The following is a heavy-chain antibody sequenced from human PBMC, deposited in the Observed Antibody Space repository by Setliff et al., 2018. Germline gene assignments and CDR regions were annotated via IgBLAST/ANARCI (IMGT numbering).Heavy chain of an antibody. V-gene: IGHV4-4*08. CDR1: GDSMSNNH. CDR3: ARAPPNRYSGSYEYFYMDV. CDR2: IYTSGSSGST. D-gene: IGHD1-26*01. Sequence: PSETLSLTCTVSGDSMSNNHWTWIRQPPGKGLEWIGYIYTSGSSGSTNYNSSLKSRVTISVDMSKNQFSLQLTSLTAADTSVYYCARAPPNRYSGSYEYFYMDVWGKGTTVTVSS. J-gene: IGHJ6*03.